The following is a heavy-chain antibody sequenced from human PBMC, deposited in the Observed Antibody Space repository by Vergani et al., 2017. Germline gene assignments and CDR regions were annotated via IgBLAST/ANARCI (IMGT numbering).Heavy chain of an antibody. Sequence: QVQLQQWGAGLLKPSETLSLTCEVQGESFSGHYWSWIRQPPGKGLEWIGEINDNGYTNYNPLFESRVIVSADTSKNQFSLKLMSVTAADTAIYYCARLPTDTYSVSGTLPLGFDYWGLGTLVTVSS. CDR3: ARLPTDTYSVSGTLPLGFDY. CDR1: GESFSGHY. V-gene: IGHV4-34*01. CDR2: INDNGYT. J-gene: IGHJ4*02. D-gene: IGHD3-10*01.